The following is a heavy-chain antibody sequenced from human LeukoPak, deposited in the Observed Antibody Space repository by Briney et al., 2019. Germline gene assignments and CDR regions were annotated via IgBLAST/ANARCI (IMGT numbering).Heavy chain of an antibody. J-gene: IGHJ4*02. CDR1: GYTFTSYG. CDR3: ARDLSGYSYGQIDY. D-gene: IGHD5-18*01. CDR2: ISAYNGNT. Sequence: ASVKVSCKASGYTFTSYGISWVRRAPGQGLEWMGWISAYNGNTNYAQKLQGRVTMTTDTSTSTAYMELRSLRSDDTAVYYCARDLSGYSYGQIDYWGQGTLVTVSS. V-gene: IGHV1-18*01.